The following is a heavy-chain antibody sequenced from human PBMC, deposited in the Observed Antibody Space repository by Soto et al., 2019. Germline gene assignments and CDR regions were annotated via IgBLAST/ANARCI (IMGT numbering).Heavy chain of an antibody. CDR2: IYHSGST. Sequence: PSETLSLTCAVSGYSISSGYYWGWIRQPPGKGLEWIGSIYHSGSTYYNPSLKSRVTISVDTSKNQFSLKLSSVTAADTAVYYCARVSGYSGYARSKYYYYGMDVWGQGTTVT. CDR1: GYSISSGYY. J-gene: IGHJ6*02. D-gene: IGHD5-12*01. CDR3: ARVSGYSGYARSKYYYYGMDV. V-gene: IGHV4-38-2*01.